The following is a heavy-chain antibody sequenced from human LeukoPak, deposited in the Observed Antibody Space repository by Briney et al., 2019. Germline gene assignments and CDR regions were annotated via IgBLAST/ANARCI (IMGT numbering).Heavy chain of an antibody. D-gene: IGHD3-22*01. CDR3: AKGSKRITMIQYYFDY. CDR2: IRYDGSNK. CDR1: GFMFSSYG. V-gene: IGHV3-30*02. J-gene: IGHJ4*02. Sequence: GGSLRLSCAASGFMFSSYGMHWVRQAPGKGLEWVAFIRYDGSNKYYADSVKGRFTISRDNSKNTLYLQMNSLRAEDTAVYYCAKGSKRITMIQYYFDYWGQGTLVTVSS.